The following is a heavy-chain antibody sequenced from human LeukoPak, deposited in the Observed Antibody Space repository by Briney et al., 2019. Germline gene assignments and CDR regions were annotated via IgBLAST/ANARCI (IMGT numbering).Heavy chain of an antibody. D-gene: IGHD3-22*01. J-gene: IGHJ5*02. CDR1: GYTFTDYY. Sequence: ASVKVSCKASGYTFTDYYVQWVRQAPGQGLEWMGWINPNSGATNYAHNFQGRVTMTRDTSISTAYMELSRLRSDDTDVYYCARSAGASYYGSTGYFYSWGQGTLVTVSS. V-gene: IGHV1-2*02. CDR3: ARSAGASYYGSTGYFYS. CDR2: INPNSGAT.